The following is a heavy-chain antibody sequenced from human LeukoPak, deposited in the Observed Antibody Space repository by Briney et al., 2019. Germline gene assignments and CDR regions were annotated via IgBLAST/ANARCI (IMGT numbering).Heavy chain of an antibody. CDR3: ARGQGSHGQQLGDY. J-gene: IGHJ4*02. D-gene: IGHD6-13*01. CDR2: MNPNSGNT. V-gene: IGHV1-8*01. Sequence: GASVKVSCKASGYTFTSYDINWVRQATGQGLEWMGWMNPNSGNTGYAQKFQGRVTMTRNTSISTAYMELSGLRSEDTAVYYCARGQGSHGQQLGDYWGQGTLVTVSS. CDR1: GYTFTSYD.